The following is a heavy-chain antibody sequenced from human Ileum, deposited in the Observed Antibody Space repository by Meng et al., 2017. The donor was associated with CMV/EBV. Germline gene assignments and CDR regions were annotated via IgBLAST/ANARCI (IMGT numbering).Heavy chain of an antibody. J-gene: IGHJ4*02. CDR2: ISSNGNNK. Sequence: GGSLRLSCVASGFNFSYYEMDWVRQAPGKGLEWIAYISSNGNNKYYSESVKGRFTISRDNTKRSLYLQVNSLIADDTAVYYCARDRRSMVRAAPDFWGQGTRVTVSS. V-gene: IGHV3-48*03. CDR1: GFNFSYYE. D-gene: IGHD3-10*01. CDR3: ARDRRSMVRAAPDF.